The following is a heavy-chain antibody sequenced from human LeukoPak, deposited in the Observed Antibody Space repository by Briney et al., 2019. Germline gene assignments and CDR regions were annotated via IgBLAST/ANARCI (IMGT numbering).Heavy chain of an antibody. D-gene: IGHD6-19*01. CDR2: ISGSGGST. V-gene: IGHV3-23*01. CDR3: AREAGCGWPFDY. CDR1: GFTFMNYA. J-gene: IGHJ4*02. Sequence: GGSLRLSCAASGFTFMNYAMSWVRQAPGKGLEWVSGISGSGGSTYYADSVKGRLTISRDNARNTLYLQIDSLRPEDTAMYYCAREAGCGWPFDYWGRGTLVTVSS.